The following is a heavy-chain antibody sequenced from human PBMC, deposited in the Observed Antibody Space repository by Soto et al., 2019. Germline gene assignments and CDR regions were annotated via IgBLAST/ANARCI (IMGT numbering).Heavy chain of an antibody. Sequence: SETLSLTCAVSGFSISGSSFYWGWLRQPPEKGLEAIVRIHYSESTYYNPPIKSRVTTSVDTTKNQFYLKLTCVTAADTAVYYCARQSTGYRVEVDYWGQGTLVPVSS. V-gene: IGHV4-39*01. D-gene: IGHD1-1*01. CDR3: ARQSTGYRVEVDY. CDR2: IHYSEST. J-gene: IGHJ4*02. CDR1: GFSISGSSFY.